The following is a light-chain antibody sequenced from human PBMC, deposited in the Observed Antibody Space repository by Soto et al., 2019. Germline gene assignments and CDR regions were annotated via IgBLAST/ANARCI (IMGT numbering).Light chain of an antibody. CDR1: QSISGY. Sequence: DIQMTQSPSYVSASVGDILAITWRASQSISGYLNWYQQKPGKAPKLLIYAASSLQSGVPSRFSGSGSGTDFTLTISSLQPEDFATYYCQQSYSTPITLGQGTRLEIK. J-gene: IGKJ5*01. V-gene: IGKV1-39*01. CDR3: QQSYSTPIT. CDR2: AAS.